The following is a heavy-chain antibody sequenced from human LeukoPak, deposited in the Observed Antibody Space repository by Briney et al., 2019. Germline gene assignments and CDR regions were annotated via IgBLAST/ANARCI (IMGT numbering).Heavy chain of an antibody. D-gene: IGHD5-12*01. J-gene: IGHJ4*02. CDR3: ARDRPSSGYPLIDY. V-gene: IGHV3-30*03. CDR1: GFTFSSYG. Sequence: GGSLRLSCAASGFTFSSYGMHWVRQAPARGLEWVEVISYDGSNKYYADSVKGRFTISRDNSKNTLYLQMNSLRAEGTAVYYCARDRPSSGYPLIDYWGQGTLVTVSS. CDR2: ISYDGSNK.